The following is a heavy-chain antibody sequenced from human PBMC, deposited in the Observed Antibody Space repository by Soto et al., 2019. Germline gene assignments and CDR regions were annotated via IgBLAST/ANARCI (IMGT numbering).Heavy chain of an antibody. CDR2: INHSGST. CDR1: GGSFSGYY. V-gene: IGHV4-34*01. CDR3: ARGGVYSSSLGAGLRNWFDP. J-gene: IGHJ5*02. Sequence: SETLSLTCAVYGGSFSGYYWSWIRQPPGKGLEWIGEINHSGSTNYNPSLRSRVTISVDTSKNQFSLKLSSVTAADTAVYYCARGGVYSSSLGAGLRNWFDPWGQGTLVTLSS. D-gene: IGHD6-6*01.